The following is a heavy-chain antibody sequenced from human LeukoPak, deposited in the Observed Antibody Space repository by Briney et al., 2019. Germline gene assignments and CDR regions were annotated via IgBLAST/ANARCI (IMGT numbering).Heavy chain of an antibody. CDR3: ATNPPGIAVAGNGNFDN. J-gene: IGHJ4*02. CDR1: GFAFDDYA. V-gene: IGHV3-9*01. Sequence: PGGSLRLSCAASGFAFDDYAMHWVRQAPGKGLEWVSGITWNSDAIVYADSVKGRFTISRDNAKNSLYLQMESLRAEDTAFYYCATNPPGIAVAGNGNFDNWGQGTLVTVSS. D-gene: IGHD6-19*01. CDR2: ITWNSDAI.